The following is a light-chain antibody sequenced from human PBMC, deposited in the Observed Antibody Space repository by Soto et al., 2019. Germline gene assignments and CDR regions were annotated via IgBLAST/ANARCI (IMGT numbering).Light chain of an antibody. V-gene: IGKV1-39*01. CDR1: QSSSSY. Sequence: DIQMTQSPSSLSASVGDRVTPTCLASQSSSSYLNWYQQKPGKAPKLLIYAASSLQSGVPSRFSGSGSGTDFTLTISSLQPEDFATYYCQQSYSTLWTFGQGTKVDIK. CDR2: AAS. CDR3: QQSYSTLWT. J-gene: IGKJ1*01.